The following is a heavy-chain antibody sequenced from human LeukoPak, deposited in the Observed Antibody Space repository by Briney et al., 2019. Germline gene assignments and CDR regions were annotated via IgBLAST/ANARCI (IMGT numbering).Heavy chain of an antibody. V-gene: IGHV3-23*01. CDR1: PDSTTSNF. D-gene: IGHD3-9*01. Sequence: PSETLSLTCTVSPDSTTSNFWSWVRQAPGKGLEWVSAISGSGGSTYYADSVKGRFTISRDNSKNTLYLQMNSLRVEDTAVYYCARSSHYDILTGYSEEDAFDIWGQGTMVTVSS. CDR3: ARSSHYDILTGYSEEDAFDI. J-gene: IGHJ3*02. CDR2: ISGSGGST.